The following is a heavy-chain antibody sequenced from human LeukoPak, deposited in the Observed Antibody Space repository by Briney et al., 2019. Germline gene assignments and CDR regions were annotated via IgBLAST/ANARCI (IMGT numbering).Heavy chain of an antibody. CDR3: ARTGGY. V-gene: IGHV1-69*05. D-gene: IGHD3-10*01. CDR2: IIPIFGTA. J-gene: IGHJ4*02. Sequence: ASVKVSCKASGGTFSSYAISWVRQAPGQGLEWMGGIIPIFGTANYAQKFQGRVTMTRNTSISTAYMELSSLRSEDTAVYYCARTGGYWGQGTLVTVSS. CDR1: GGTFSSYA.